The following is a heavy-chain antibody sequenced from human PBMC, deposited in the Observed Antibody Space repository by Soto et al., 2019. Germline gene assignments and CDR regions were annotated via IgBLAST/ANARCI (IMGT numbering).Heavy chain of an antibody. CDR2: IKQDESEK. V-gene: IGHV3-7*01. J-gene: IGHJ3*02. Sequence: GGSLRLSCAASGFTFSSYWMSWVPQAPGKGLKRVANIKQDESEKYYVDSVKGQFTISRDNAKNSLYLQGNSLRAEDTAVYYCARVRELPAARPGAFEIWGQGAMVSVS. D-gene: IGHD2-2*01. CDR3: ARVRELPAARPGAFEI. CDR1: GFTFSSYW.